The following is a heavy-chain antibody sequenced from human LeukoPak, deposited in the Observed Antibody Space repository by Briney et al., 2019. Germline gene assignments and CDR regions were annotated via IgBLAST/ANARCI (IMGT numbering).Heavy chain of an antibody. J-gene: IGHJ4*02. CDR2: INGGGTTI. CDR1: GFTFSNYW. CDR3: VRDRAVAGTEDFYFDN. V-gene: IGHV3-74*01. Sequence: GGSLRLSCAASGFTFSNYWKRWLRQGPGKGLVWLSRINGGGTTITYGDSVRGRFTISRDKAKNTVYLQMNSLRADDTAVYFCVRDRAVAGTEDFYFDNCGQGNLVTVSS. D-gene: IGHD6-19*01.